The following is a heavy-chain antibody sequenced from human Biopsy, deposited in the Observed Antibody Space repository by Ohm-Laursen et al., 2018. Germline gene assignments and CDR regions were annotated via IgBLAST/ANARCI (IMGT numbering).Heavy chain of an antibody. CDR3: ARTVDTVVVTPSDH. CDR1: GYTFTNYG. Sequence: ASVKVSCKASGYTFTNYGISWVRQAPGQGLEWLGWISTYNGNTKYAQKFRGRVTMTTDKPTSTAYVELRSLRSDDTAVYYCARTVDTVVVTPSDHWGQGTLVTVSS. CDR2: ISTYNGNT. V-gene: IGHV1-18*01. D-gene: IGHD5-18*01. J-gene: IGHJ4*02.